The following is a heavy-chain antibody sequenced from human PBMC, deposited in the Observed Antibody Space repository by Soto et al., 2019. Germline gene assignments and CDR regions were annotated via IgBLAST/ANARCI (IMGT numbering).Heavy chain of an antibody. CDR3: ARGGAELTTYSSSWFDY. Sequence: SETLSLTCAVYGGSFSGYYWSWIRQPPGKGLEWIGEINHSGSTNYNPSLKSRVTISVDTSKNQFSLKLSSVTAADTAVYYCARGGAELTTYSSSWFDYWGQGTLVTVSS. J-gene: IGHJ4*02. D-gene: IGHD6-13*01. CDR1: GGSFSGYY. V-gene: IGHV4-34*01. CDR2: INHSGST.